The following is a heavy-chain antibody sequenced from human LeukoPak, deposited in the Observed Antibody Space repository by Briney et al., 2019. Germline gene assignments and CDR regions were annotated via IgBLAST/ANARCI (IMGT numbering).Heavy chain of an antibody. J-gene: IGHJ6*03. CDR3: ASLTAAAHYYYYYIDL. CDR1: GFTFSSYE. CDR2: ICSSGSTI. D-gene: IGHD6-13*01. V-gene: IGHV3-48*03. Sequence: GGSLRLSCAASGFTFSSYEMNWVRQAPGKGLEWVSYICSSGSTIYYADSERGSITISRSTAKNSLHLQMTSLRAEATAFYYCASLTAAAHYYYYYIDLWGKGTTVTVSS.